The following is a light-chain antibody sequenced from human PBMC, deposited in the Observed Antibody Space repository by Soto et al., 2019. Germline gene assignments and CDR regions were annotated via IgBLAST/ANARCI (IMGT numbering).Light chain of an antibody. J-gene: IGLJ2*01. CDR3: ASWDDSLKGVV. Sequence: QSVLTQPPSASGTPGQTVTISCSGSSSNIGSNTVTWYQQLPGTAPKLLISTDDQRPSGVPDRFSGSKSGSSASLAISGLQSQDEADYYCASWDDSLKGVVFGGGTKLTVL. CDR2: TDD. V-gene: IGLV1-44*01. CDR1: SSNIGSNT.